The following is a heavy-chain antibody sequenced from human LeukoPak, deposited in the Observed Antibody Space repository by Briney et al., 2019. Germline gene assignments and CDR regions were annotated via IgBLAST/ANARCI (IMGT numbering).Heavy chain of an antibody. Sequence: GGSLRLSCAASGFTFSSYAMSWVRQAPGKGLECISGFSGSGGSTYYADSVKGRFTISRDNSKNTLYLQMNSLRAEDTAVYYCATPVPHGSDASLYYYYMDVWGKGTTVTISS. CDR3: ATPVPHGSDASLYYYYMDV. CDR2: FSGSGGST. J-gene: IGHJ6*03. CDR1: GFTFSSYA. D-gene: IGHD3-10*01. V-gene: IGHV3-23*01.